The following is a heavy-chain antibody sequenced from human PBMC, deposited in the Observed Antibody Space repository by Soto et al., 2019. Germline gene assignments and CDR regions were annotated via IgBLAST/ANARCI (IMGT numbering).Heavy chain of an antibody. D-gene: IGHD3-3*01. CDR3: AKSDFRSGIYYFAY. CDR1: GFTFSTYA. J-gene: IGHJ4*02. CDR2: ISGGGGST. Sequence: EVQLLESGGGLIQPGGSLRLSCSASGFTFSTYALSCVRQAPGRGLQWVSGISGGGGSTYYADSVRGRFTISRDNSNNTPYLHMSSLRAEDTAVYYCAKSDFRSGIYYFAYWGQGTLVTVSS. V-gene: IGHV3-23*01.